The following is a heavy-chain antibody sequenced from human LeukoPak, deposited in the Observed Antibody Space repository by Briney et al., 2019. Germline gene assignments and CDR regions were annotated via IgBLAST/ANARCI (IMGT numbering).Heavy chain of an antibody. V-gene: IGHV3-48*04. Sequence: PGGSLRLSCVASGFTFSSYAMSWVRQAPGKGLEWVSYISSSSSTIYYADSVKGRFTISRDNAKNSLYLQMNSLRAEDTAVYYCARDLHVDTAMAWDYWGQGTLVTVSS. CDR1: GFTFSSYA. D-gene: IGHD5-18*01. J-gene: IGHJ4*02. CDR3: ARDLHVDTAMAWDY. CDR2: ISSSSSTI.